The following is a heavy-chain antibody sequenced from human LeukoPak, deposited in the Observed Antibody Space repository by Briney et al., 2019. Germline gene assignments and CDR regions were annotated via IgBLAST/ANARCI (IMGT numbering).Heavy chain of an antibody. CDR2: INHSGST. CDR1: GGSFSGYY. Sequence: SETLSLTGAVYGGSFSGYYWSWIRQPPGKGLEWIGEINHSGSTNYNPSLKSRVTISVDTSKNQFSLKLSSVTAADTAVYYCARLGSYYYYYMDVWGKGTTVTVSS. J-gene: IGHJ6*03. D-gene: IGHD3-16*01. CDR3: ARLGSYYYYYMDV. V-gene: IGHV4-34*01.